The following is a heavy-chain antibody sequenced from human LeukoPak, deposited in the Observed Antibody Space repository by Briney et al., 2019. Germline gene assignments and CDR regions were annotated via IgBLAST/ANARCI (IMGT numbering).Heavy chain of an antibody. J-gene: IGHJ4*02. CDR2: IYTTGST. Sequence: PSETLSLTCAVSGGSISSGLYYWNWIRQPAGTGLEWLGRIYTTGSTNYNPSLKSRLTISLDTSKDLFSLSLTSVTAADTAVYYCARGVYGSGMLDYWGQGTLVTVSS. V-gene: IGHV4-61*02. CDR3: ARGVYGSGMLDY. CDR1: GGSISSGLYY. D-gene: IGHD3-10*01.